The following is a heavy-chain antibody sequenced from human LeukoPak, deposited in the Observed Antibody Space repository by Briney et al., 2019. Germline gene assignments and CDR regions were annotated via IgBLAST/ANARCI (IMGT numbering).Heavy chain of an antibody. J-gene: IGHJ5*02. Sequence: SETLSLTCTVSGGSLSSGGYYWSWIRQPPGKGLEWIGYVHHSGSSYYNPSLKSRVSTSVDRTNNQLSLKLSSVTAADTAVYYCAKGAARTGWFDPWGQGALVIVSS. V-gene: IGHV4-30-2*01. CDR3: AKGAARTGWFDP. CDR2: VHHSGSS. CDR1: GGSLSSGGYY. D-gene: IGHD3/OR15-3a*01.